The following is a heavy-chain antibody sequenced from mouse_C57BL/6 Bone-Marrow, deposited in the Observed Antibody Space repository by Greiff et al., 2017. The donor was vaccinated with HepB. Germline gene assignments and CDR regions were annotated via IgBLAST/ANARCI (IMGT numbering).Heavy chain of an antibody. CDR2: ISDGGSYT. J-gene: IGHJ2*01. CDR1: GFTFSSYA. Sequence: EVHLVESGGGLVKPGGSLKLSCAASGFTFSSYAMSWVRQTPEKRLEWVATISDGGSYTYYPDNVKGRFTISRDNAKNNLYLQMSHLKSEDTAMYYCAREGYDSDYGGQGTTLTVSS. CDR3: AREGYDSDY. D-gene: IGHD2-4*01. V-gene: IGHV5-4*01.